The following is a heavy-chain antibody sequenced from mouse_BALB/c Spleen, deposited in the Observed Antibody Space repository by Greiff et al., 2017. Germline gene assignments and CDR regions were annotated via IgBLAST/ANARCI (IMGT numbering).Heavy chain of an antibody. Sequence: QVQLQQSAAELARPGASVKMSCKASGYTFTSYTMHWVKQRPGQGLEWIGYINPSSGYTEYNQKFKDKTTLTADKSSSTAYMQLSSLTSEDSAVYYCARSLTGRAWFAYWGQGTLVTVSA. D-gene: IGHD4-1*01. CDR2: INPSSGYT. V-gene: IGHV1-4*02. J-gene: IGHJ3*01. CDR1: GYTFTSYT. CDR3: ARSLTGRAWFAY.